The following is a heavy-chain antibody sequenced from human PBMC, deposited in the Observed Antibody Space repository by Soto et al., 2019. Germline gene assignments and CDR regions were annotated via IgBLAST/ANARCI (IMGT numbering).Heavy chain of an antibody. Sequence: ASETLSLTCTVSGGSISSYYWGWIRQPARKGLEWIGRIYTSGSTNYNPSLKSRVTMSVDTSKNQFSLKLSSVTAADTAVYYCESANELRPYCSGGSCYSSWFDPGGQGTLVTVSS. CDR2: IYTSGST. D-gene: IGHD2-15*01. CDR1: GGSISSYY. J-gene: IGHJ5*02. V-gene: IGHV4-4*07. CDR3: ESANELRPYCSGGSCYSSWFDP.